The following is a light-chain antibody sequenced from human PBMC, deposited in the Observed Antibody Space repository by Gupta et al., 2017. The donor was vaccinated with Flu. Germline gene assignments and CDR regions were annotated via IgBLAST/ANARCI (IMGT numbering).Light chain of an antibody. CDR1: QSLVHSDGNTY. V-gene: IGKV2-24*01. CDR2: RVS. CDR3: RQTTQFPHVT. Sequence: EIVLAQTPLSSPVTLGQPASISCRSSQSLVHSDGNTYLSWLHQRPGQPPRLLIYRVSSRVAGVPDRFSGSGEGKHVTLKISRGEEEDVGFYYCRQTTQFPHVTFGQGTKMEIK. J-gene: IGKJ2*01.